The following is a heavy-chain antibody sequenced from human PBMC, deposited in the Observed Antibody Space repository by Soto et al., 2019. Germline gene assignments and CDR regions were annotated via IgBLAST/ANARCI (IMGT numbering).Heavy chain of an antibody. D-gene: IGHD2-2*02. CDR1: GFTFSSYS. CDR3: ARDQSAGYCSSTSCYNYYYGMDV. CDR2: IISSSSYI. V-gene: IGHV3-21*01. J-gene: IGHJ6*02. Sequence: GGSLRLSCAASGFTFSSYSMNWVRQAPGKGLEWVSSIISSSSYIYYADSVKGRFTISRDNAKNSLYLQMNSLRAEDTAVYYCARDQSAGYCSSTSCYNYYYGMDVWGQGTTVTVSS.